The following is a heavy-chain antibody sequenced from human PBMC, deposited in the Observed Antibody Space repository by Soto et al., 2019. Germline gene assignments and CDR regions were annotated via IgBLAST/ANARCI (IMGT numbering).Heavy chain of an antibody. V-gene: IGHV4-39*02. CDR1: GGSIDKSGYY. Sequence: QLQLLESGPGLVKPSGTLSLTCSVSGGSIDKSGYYWGWIRQAPGKGLEWIGTIYFTGSPYYNPSLKSRVAISLDSSNSHFYLNPTSVTAADTAVYFCVRPQSCGTRTCFSSFDHWGQGILVTVSS. CDR3: VRPQSCGTRTCFSSFDH. J-gene: IGHJ4*02. D-gene: IGHD2-21*02. CDR2: IYFTGSP.